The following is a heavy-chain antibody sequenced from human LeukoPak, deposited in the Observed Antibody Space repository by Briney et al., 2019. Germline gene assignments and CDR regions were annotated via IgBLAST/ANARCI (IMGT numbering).Heavy chain of an antibody. V-gene: IGHV3-23*01. D-gene: IGHD2-15*01. Sequence: GSLRLSCAASGFTFSSYGMSWVRQAPGRGLEWVSALSGSGGSTYSADSAKGRFTISRDNSKNTLYLHMNSLRAEDTALYYCAKESPALGAFDIWGQGTMVTVSS. CDR2: LSGSGGST. CDR3: AKESPALGAFDI. CDR1: GFTFSSYG. J-gene: IGHJ3*02.